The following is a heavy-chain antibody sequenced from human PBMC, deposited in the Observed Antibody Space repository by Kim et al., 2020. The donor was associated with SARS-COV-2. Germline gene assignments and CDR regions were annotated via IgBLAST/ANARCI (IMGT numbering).Heavy chain of an antibody. CDR2: ISYKGSKK. D-gene: IGHD3-16*01. CDR1: GFNFNNFG. J-gene: IGHJ6*02. V-gene: IGHV3-30*18. Sequence: GGSLRLSCAASGFNFNNFGMHWVRQAPGKGLEWVALISYKGSKKYYADSLKGRFTISRDSSKNTLYLQMDSLRPEDTAVYFCAKVKSIFVIIFGGEWGGMDVWRRGPTDPVSS. CDR3: AKVKSIFVIIFGGEWGGMDV.